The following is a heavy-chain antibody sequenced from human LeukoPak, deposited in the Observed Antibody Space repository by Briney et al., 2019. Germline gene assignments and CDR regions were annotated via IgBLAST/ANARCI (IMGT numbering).Heavy chain of an antibody. D-gene: IGHD6-19*01. V-gene: IGHV3-7*01. Sequence: PGGSLRLSCAASGFTFSNSWMTWVRQAPGKGLEWVANIKEDGSEKNYADSMKGRFTISRDNAKNSLYLQMNSLRAEDTAVYYCVRDTSIYIISWFDAFDIWGQGTLVTVSS. J-gene: IGHJ3*02. CDR1: GFTFSNSW. CDR3: VRDTSIYIISWFDAFDI. CDR2: IKEDGSEK.